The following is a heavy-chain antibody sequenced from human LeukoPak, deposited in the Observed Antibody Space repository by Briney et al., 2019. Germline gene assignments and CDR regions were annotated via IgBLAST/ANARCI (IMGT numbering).Heavy chain of an antibody. Sequence: SETLSLTCAVYGGPFSGYYWSWIRQPPGKGLEWIGEINHSGSTNYNPSLKSRVTISVDTSKNQFSLKLSSVTAADTAVYYCARGWYCSSTSCYGRWFDPWGQGTLVTVSS. CDR1: GGPFSGYY. CDR2: INHSGST. V-gene: IGHV4-34*01. D-gene: IGHD2-2*01. CDR3: ARGWYCSSTSCYGRWFDP. J-gene: IGHJ5*02.